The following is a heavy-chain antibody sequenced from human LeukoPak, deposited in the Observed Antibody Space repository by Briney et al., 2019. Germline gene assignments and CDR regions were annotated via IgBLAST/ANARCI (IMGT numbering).Heavy chain of an antibody. V-gene: IGHV4-59*12. D-gene: IGHD5-12*01. J-gene: IGHJ4*02. Sequence: SETLSLTCSVSGVSISPYYWSWIRQPPGKGLEWIGHIDYSGKTNYNPSLKSRLTISVDTSKRQFSLRLSSVTAADSAMYYCARARGYSFGFPDNWGQGTLVTVSS. CDR1: GVSISPYY. CDR3: ARARGYSFGFPDN. CDR2: IDYSGKT.